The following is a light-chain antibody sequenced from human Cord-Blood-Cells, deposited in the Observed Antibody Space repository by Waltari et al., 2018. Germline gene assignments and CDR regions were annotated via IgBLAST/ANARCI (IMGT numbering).Light chain of an antibody. CDR1: SSDVGSYNL. CDR3: CSYAGSRV. J-gene: IGLJ3*02. V-gene: IGLV2-23*01. Sequence: PGQSITISCTGTSSDVGSYNLVSWYQQHPGKAPKLMIYEGSKRPSGVSNRFSGSKSGNTASLTISGLQAEDEADYYCCSYAGSRVFGGGTKLTVL. CDR2: EGS.